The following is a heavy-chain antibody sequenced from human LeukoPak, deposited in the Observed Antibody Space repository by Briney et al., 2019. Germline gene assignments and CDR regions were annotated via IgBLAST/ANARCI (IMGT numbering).Heavy chain of an antibody. D-gene: IGHD5-12*01. CDR2: ISAYNGNT. J-gene: IGHJ3*02. CDR1: GYTFTSYG. CDR3: ARDIYSGYGGDAFDI. Sequence: ASVKVSCKASGYTFTSYGISWVRQAPGQGLEWMGWISAYNGNTNYAQKLQGRVTMTTDTSTSTAYMELRSLRSDDTAVYYCARDIYSGYGGDAFDIWGQGTMVSVSS. V-gene: IGHV1-18*01.